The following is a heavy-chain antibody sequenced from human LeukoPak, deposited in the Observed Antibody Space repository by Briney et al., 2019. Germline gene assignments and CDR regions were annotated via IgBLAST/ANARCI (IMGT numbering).Heavy chain of an antibody. V-gene: IGHV4-4*02. J-gene: IGHJ6*02. CDR1: GGSISSSNW. CDR2: IYYSGST. Sequence: VKPSGTLSLTCAVSGGSISSSNWWSWVRQPPGKGLEWIGSIYYSGSTYYNPSLKSRVTISVDTSKNQFSLKLSSVTAADTAVYYCASGPMGIVVVMETYYYYGMDVWGQGTTVTVSS. D-gene: IGHD2-2*03. CDR3: ASGPMGIVVVMETYYYYGMDV.